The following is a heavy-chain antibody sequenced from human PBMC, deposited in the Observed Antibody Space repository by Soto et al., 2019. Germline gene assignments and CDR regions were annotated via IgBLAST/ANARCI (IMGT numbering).Heavy chain of an antibody. V-gene: IGHV1-18*01. J-gene: IGHJ4*02. CDR1: GYTFTSYG. Sequence: ASVKVSCKASGYTFTSYGISWVRQAPGQGLEWMGWISAYNGNTNYAQKLQGRVTMTTDTSTSTAYMELRSLRSDDTAVYYCARDRPYYDILTGPRPLVYWGQGTLVTVSS. CDR3: ARDRPYYDILTGPRPLVY. D-gene: IGHD3-9*01. CDR2: ISAYNGNT.